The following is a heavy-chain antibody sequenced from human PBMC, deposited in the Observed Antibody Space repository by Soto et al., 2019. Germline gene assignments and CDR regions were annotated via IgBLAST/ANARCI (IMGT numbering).Heavy chain of an antibody. Sequence: PGGSLRLSCAASGFTFSSYGMHWVRQAPGKGLEWVAVISYDGSNKYYADSVKGRFTISRDNSKNTLYLQMNSLRAEDTAVYYCAKVSPPTVSIAARPMDYWGQGTLVTVSS. CDR1: GFTFSSYG. CDR3: AKVSPPTVSIAARPMDY. CDR2: ISYDGSNK. D-gene: IGHD6-6*01. J-gene: IGHJ4*02. V-gene: IGHV3-30*18.